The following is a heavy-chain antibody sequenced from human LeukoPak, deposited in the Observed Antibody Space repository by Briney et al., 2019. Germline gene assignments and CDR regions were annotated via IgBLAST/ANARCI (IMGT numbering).Heavy chain of an antibody. D-gene: IGHD4-17*01. J-gene: IGHJ4*02. CDR1: GGSISSGDYY. CDR3: ARTYGDYVLGFDY. CDR2: IYYSGST. Sequence: SETLSLTCTVSGGSISSGDYYWSWIRQPPGKGLEWIGYIYYSGSTYYNPSLKSRVTISVDTSKNQFSLKLSSVTAADTAVYCCARTYGDYVLGFDYWGQGTLVTVSS. V-gene: IGHV4-30-4*01.